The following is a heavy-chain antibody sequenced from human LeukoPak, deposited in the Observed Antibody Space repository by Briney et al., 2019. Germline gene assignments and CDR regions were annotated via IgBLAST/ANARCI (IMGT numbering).Heavy chain of an antibody. J-gene: IGHJ3*02. CDR3: ATHLQDIVVVVAATVMDAFDI. D-gene: IGHD2-15*01. V-gene: IGHV1-24*01. Sequence: ASVKVSCKVSGYTLTELSMHWVRQAPGKGLEWMGGFDPEDGETIYAQKFQGRVTMTEDTSTDTAHMELSSLRSEDTAVYYCATHLQDIVVVVAATVMDAFDIWGQGTMVTVSS. CDR2: FDPEDGET. CDR1: GYTLTELS.